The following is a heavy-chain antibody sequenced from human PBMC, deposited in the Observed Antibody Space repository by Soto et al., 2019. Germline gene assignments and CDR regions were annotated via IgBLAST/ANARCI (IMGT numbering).Heavy chain of an antibody. V-gene: IGHV1-18*01. J-gene: IGHJ5*02. D-gene: IGHD3-10*01. CDR2: IGTYNSHR. CDR1: GDTFTNFG. Sequence: HLVQSGPEVKKPGASITVSCKTSGDTFTNFGLSWVRQAPGQGLEWMGWIGTYNSHRNYAQKFQGRLPLTTDTSTSTAYMELKSLRYDDTAVYYCATVLRGVVNWFDPWGQGTLVTVSS. CDR3: ATVLRGVVNWFDP.